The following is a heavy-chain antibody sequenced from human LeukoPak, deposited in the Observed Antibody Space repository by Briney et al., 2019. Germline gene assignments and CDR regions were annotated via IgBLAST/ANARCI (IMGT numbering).Heavy chain of an antibody. CDR2: INPNSGGT. V-gene: IGHV1-2*02. CDR1: GYTFTGYY. Sequence: ASVKVSCKASGYTFTGYYMHWVRQAPGQGLEWMGWINPNSGGTNYAQKFQGRVTMTRETSISTAYMELSRLRSDDTAVYYCARDRSSSWYRWFDPWGQGTLVTVSS. J-gene: IGHJ5*02. D-gene: IGHD6-13*01. CDR3: ARDRSSSWYRWFDP.